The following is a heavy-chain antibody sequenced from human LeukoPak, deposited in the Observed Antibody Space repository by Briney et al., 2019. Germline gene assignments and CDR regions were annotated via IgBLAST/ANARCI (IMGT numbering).Heavy chain of an antibody. V-gene: IGHV1-18*01. D-gene: IGHD3-22*01. CDR3: ARDRGGYYDSSGFWDYYFDC. Sequence: ASVKVSCKASGYTFTSYGISWVRQAPGQGLEWMGWISAYNDNTNFAQKFQGRVTMTTDTSTSTAYMELRSLRSDDTAVYYCARDRGGYYDSSGFWDYYFDCWGQGTLVTDSS. CDR2: ISAYNDNT. CDR1: GYTFTSYG. J-gene: IGHJ4*02.